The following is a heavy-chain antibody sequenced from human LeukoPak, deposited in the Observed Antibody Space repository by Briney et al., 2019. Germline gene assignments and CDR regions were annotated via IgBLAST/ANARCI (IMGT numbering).Heavy chain of an antibody. V-gene: IGHV4-4*02. CDR3: STRDQSRTDVVPPDY. J-gene: IGHJ4*02. Sequence: SGTLSLTCAVSGVSISSCNRWTWVRQPPGKGLEWIGEISHCGDTKYSPSLRTRVTISIDRSKNHLSLNLNSVTAADTAIYYCSTRDQSRTDVVPPDYWGQGTLVTVSS. D-gene: IGHD5/OR15-5a*01. CDR2: ISHCGDT. CDR1: GVSISSCNR.